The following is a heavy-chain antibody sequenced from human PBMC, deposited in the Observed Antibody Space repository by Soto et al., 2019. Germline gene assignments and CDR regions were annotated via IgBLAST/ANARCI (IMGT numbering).Heavy chain of an antibody. D-gene: IGHD3-3*01. CDR1: GYTFTSYA. CDR2: ISAYNGNT. V-gene: IGHV1-18*04. J-gene: IGHJ6*02. Sequence: ASVKVSCKASGYTFTSYAIHWVRQAPGQRLEWMGWISAYNGNTNYAQKLQGRVTMTTDTSTSTAYMELRSLRSDDTAVYYCARDQGYDFWSGLWVPSGYYYYGMDVWGQGTTVTVSS. CDR3: ARDQGYDFWSGLWVPSGYYYYGMDV.